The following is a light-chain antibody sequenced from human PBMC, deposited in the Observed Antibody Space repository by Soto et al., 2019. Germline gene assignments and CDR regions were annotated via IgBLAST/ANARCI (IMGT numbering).Light chain of an antibody. V-gene: IGKV3-11*01. CDR3: QQRSNWPPT. CDR1: QSISSY. Sequence: EIVLTQSPATLSLSPGEIATLSCRASQSISSYLAWYQQKPGQAPSLLIYDASNRATGIPARFSGGGTGTDFTLTISSLEPEDFAVYYCQQRSNWPPTFGGGTKVEIK. CDR2: DAS. J-gene: IGKJ4*01.